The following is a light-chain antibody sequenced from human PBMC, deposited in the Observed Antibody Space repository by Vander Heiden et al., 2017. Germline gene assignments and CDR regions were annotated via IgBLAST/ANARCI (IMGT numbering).Light chain of an antibody. V-gene: IGKV1-5*01. CDR1: QSSSSW. CDR2: DAY. Sequence: DIQMNQSPSTLSASVGDRVTITCRASQSSSSWLAWYQQKPGKAPKLLNYDAYSLESGVPSRISGSGAGTEFTLTISSLQPDDFATYYCQQYNSYLLTFGGGTKVEIK. CDR3: QQYNSYLLT. J-gene: IGKJ4*01.